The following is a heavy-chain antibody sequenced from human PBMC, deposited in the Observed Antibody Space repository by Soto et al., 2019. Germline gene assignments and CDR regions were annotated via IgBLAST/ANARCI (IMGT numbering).Heavy chain of an antibody. CDR2: ISAYNGNT. CDR3: AILASYCGGDCYSPDAFDI. D-gene: IGHD2-21*02. Sequence: ASVKVSCKASGYTFTNFGISWVRQAPGQGLEWMGWISAYNGNTNYAQNFQGRVTMTTDTSTSTAYMELRSLRSDDTAVYYCAILASYCGGDCYSPDAFDIWGQGTMVTVSS. V-gene: IGHV1-18*01. J-gene: IGHJ3*02. CDR1: GYTFTNFG.